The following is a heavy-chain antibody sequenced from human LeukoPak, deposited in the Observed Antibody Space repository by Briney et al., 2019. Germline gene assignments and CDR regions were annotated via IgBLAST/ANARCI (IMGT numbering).Heavy chain of an antibody. CDR3: ARGGGAWLAARRWENWFDP. Sequence: PSETLSLTCTVSGGSISSHYWSWIRQPPGKGLEWIGYIYYSGSTNYNPSLKSRVTISVDTSKNQFSLKLSSVTAADTAVYYCARGGGAWLAARRWENWFDPWGQGTLVTVSS. D-gene: IGHD6-6*01. CDR1: GGSISSHY. V-gene: IGHV4-59*11. J-gene: IGHJ5*02. CDR2: IYYSGST.